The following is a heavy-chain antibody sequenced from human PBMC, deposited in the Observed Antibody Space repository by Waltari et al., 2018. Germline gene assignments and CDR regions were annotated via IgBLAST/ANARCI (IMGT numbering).Heavy chain of an antibody. CDR1: GFTFERYA. Sequence: EVQLVESGGGLEQPGRSLRLSCAASGFTFERYAMPWVRQAPGKGLEWVSGISWNSRSIDYADSVRGRFTMSRDNAKNSLYLHMNSLRAEDTALYYCAKDAFGSIDYWGQGTLVTVSS. J-gene: IGHJ4*02. CDR3: AKDAFGSIDY. CDR2: ISWNSRSI. V-gene: IGHV3-9*01. D-gene: IGHD3-10*01.